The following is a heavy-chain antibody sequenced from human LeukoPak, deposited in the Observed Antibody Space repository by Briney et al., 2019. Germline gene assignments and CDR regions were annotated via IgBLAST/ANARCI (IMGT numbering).Heavy chain of an antibody. Sequence: PSQTLPLTCSVAGASTSSAGYYWSWIRQHPGKGLEWIGHIYYSGNTYYNPSLKSRVTISVDTSKSQFSLKLSSVTAADTAVYYCARSISYGSAFDIWGQGTMVTVSS. CDR3: ARSISYGSAFDI. J-gene: IGHJ3*02. D-gene: IGHD5-18*01. CDR2: IYYSGNT. CDR1: GASTSSAGYY. V-gene: IGHV4-31*03.